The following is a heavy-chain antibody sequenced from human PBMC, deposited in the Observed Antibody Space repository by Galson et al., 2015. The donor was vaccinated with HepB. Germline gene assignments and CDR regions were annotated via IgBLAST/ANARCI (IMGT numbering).Heavy chain of an antibody. CDR2: IWYDGSNK. V-gene: IGHV3-33*01. CDR3: ARDFRRFLHTYYYGMDV. J-gene: IGHJ6*02. D-gene: IGHD3-3*01. Sequence: SLRLSCAASGFTFSSYGMHWVRQAPGKGLEWVAVIWYDGSNKYYADSVKGRFTISRDNSKNTLYLQMNSLRAEDTAVYYCARDFRRFLHTYYYGMDVWGQGTTVTVSS. CDR1: GFTFSSYG.